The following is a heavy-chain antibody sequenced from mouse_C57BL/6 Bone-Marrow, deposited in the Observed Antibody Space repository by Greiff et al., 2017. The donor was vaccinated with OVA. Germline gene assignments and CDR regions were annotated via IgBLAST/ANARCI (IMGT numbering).Heavy chain of an antibody. J-gene: IGHJ2*01. D-gene: IGHD2-5*01. Sequence: VQLKESGGGLVKPGGSLKLSCAASGFTFSDYGMHWVRQAPEKGLEWVAYISSGSSTIYYADTVKGRFTISRDNAKNTLFLQMTSLRSEDTAMYYCARGAYYSNYFDYWGQGTTLTVSS. CDR3: ARGAYYSNYFDY. CDR1: GFTFSDYG. V-gene: IGHV5-17*01. CDR2: ISSGSSTI.